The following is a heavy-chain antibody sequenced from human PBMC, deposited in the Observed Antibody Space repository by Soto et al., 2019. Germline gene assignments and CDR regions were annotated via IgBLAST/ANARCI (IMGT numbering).Heavy chain of an antibody. CDR2: IYYSGST. CDR1: GGSISSYY. V-gene: IGHV4-59*01. D-gene: IGHD1-7*01. Sequence: PSETLSLTCTVSGGSISSYYWSWIRQPPGKGLEWIGCIYYSGSTYYNPSLKSRVTISVDTSKNQFSLKLSSVTAADTAVYYCASRTGTTRWDSLCQGTLVTVSS. J-gene: IGHJ4*02. CDR3: ASRTGTTRWDS.